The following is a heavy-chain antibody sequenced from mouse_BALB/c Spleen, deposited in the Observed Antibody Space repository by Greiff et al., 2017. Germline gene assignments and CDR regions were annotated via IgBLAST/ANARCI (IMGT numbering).Heavy chain of an antibody. V-gene: IGHV1-63*02. CDR1: GYTFTNYW. CDR3: ARYYGSYWYFDV. D-gene: IGHD2-2*01. J-gene: IGHJ1*01. CDR2: IYPGGGYT. Sequence: QVQLKQSGAELVRPGTSVKISCKASGYTFTNYWLGWVKQRPGHGLEWIGDIYPGGGYTNYNEKFKGKATLTADTSSSTAYMQLSSLTSEDSAVYFCARYYGSYWYFDVWGAGTTVTVSS.